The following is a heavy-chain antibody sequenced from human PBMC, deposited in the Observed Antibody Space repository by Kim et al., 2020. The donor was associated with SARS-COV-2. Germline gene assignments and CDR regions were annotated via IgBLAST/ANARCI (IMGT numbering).Heavy chain of an antibody. D-gene: IGHD2-2*01. J-gene: IGHJ4*01. CDR2: ISANGDTP. V-gene: IGHV3-23*01. CDR1: GFTFSNYA. CDR3: AKPRSTYCSSTTCNNFD. Sequence: GGSLRLSCTASGFTFSNYALNWVRQAPGKGLEWVSSISANGDTPYYAASVEGRVIISRDNSKNAVDLHMNSLRAEDTALYYCAKPRSTYCSSTTCNNFD.